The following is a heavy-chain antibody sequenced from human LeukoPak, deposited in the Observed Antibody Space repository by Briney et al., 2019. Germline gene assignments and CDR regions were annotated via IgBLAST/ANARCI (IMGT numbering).Heavy chain of an antibody. CDR2: IIGSVTTT. V-gene: IGHV3-48*03. D-gene: IGHD2-21*01. J-gene: IGHJ5*02. CDR1: GFTFSSYE. Sequence: GGSLRLSCAASGFTFSSYEMNWVRQAPGKGLEWLSYIIGSVTTTQYADSVRGRFTISRDNDNNSLYLKMNSLRADDTAVYYCVRDRGGAYSGDNLFDPWGQGTLVTVSS. CDR3: VRDRGGAYSGDNLFDP.